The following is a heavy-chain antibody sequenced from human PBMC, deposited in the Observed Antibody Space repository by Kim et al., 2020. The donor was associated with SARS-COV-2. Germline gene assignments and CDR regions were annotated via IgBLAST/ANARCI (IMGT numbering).Heavy chain of an antibody. V-gene: IGHV3-66*02. CDR1: GFTFFSNY. J-gene: IGHJ4*02. CDR3: AYSGYPSIKGTDY. D-gene: IGHD5-12*01. CDR2: IYSGGST. Sequence: GGSLRLSCAASGFTFFSNYMSWVRQAPGKGLEWVSIIYSGGSTYYADSVKGRFTISRDNSKNTLYLQMNSLRAEDTAVYYCAYSGYPSIKGTDYWGQGTLVTVSS.